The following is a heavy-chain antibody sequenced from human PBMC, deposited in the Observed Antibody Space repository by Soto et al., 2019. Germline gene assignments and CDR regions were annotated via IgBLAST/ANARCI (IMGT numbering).Heavy chain of an antibody. Sequence: QVHLLQSGAEVKKPGSSVKVSCKASGGTFGTYGISWVRQAPGQGLEWMGGIVPFFGTPDYAENLQGRVTITADESTSTAYMELSSLRSGDTAVYYCARANQAAMMTHYYDAMDVWGQGTTVTVSS. CDR3: ARANQAAMMTHYYDAMDV. CDR2: IVPFFGTP. V-gene: IGHV1-69*01. CDR1: GGTFGTYG. D-gene: IGHD5-18*01. J-gene: IGHJ6*02.